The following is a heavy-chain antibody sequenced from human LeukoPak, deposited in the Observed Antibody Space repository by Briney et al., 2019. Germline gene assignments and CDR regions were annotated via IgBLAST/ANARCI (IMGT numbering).Heavy chain of an antibody. J-gene: IGHJ6*02. Sequence: PGESLKISCQASGYSFTSYWIGWVRQMPGKGLEWMGIIYPGDSDTRYSPSFQGQVTISADKSISTAYLQWSSLKASDTAMYYCARQGAAAGTWYYGMDVWGQGTTVTVSS. CDR2: IYPGDSDT. D-gene: IGHD6-13*01. V-gene: IGHV5-51*01. CDR1: GYSFTSYW. CDR3: ARQGAAAGTWYYGMDV.